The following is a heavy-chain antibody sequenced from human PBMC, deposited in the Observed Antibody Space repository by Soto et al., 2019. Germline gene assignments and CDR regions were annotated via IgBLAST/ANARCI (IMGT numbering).Heavy chain of an antibody. Sequence: EVQLLESGGGLVQPGGSLRLSCAASGFTFSSYAMRWVRQAPGKGLEWVSAISGSGGSTYYADSVKGRFTISRDNSKNTLYLQMNSRRADDTAVYYCAKVRVSPMVPYDAFDIWGQGTMVTVSS. CDR2: ISGSGGST. CDR3: AKVRVSPMVPYDAFDI. V-gene: IGHV3-23*01. D-gene: IGHD3-10*01. CDR1: GFTFSSYA. J-gene: IGHJ3*02.